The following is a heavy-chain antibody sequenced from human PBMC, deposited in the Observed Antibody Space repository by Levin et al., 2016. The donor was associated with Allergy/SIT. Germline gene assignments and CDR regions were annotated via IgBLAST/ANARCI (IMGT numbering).Heavy chain of an antibody. CDR3: ATHSIFPVMTFFDT. CDR2: IVGSGAVT. V-gene: IGHV3-23*01. J-gene: IGHJ4*02. CDR1: GLRFASHA. Sequence: GGSLRLSCEVSGLRFASHAMSWVRQSPGKGLEWVSGIVGSGAVTYYADAMEGRFTISRDNSKNTLYLQLDGLRAEDTAVYYCATHSIFPVMTFFDTWGQGTRVTVSS. D-gene: IGHD2-21*01.